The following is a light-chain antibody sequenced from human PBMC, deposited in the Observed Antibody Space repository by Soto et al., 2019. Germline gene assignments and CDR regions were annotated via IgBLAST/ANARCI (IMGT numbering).Light chain of an antibody. CDR3: QQYDNYRA. Sequence: DVEVSRSPCTLSASVGDRVTITCRASQSISRWLAWYQQKPGKAPKLLIYDASTLESGVPSRFSGSGSGTEFTLAISSLQPDDFATYYCQQYDNYRAFGQGTKV. V-gene: IGKV1-5*01. CDR1: QSISRW. J-gene: IGKJ1*01. CDR2: DAS.